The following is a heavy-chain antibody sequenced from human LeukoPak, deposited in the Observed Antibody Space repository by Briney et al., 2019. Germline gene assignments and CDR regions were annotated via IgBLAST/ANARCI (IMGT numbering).Heavy chain of an antibody. J-gene: IGHJ4*02. CDR2: ISSSRSAI. Sequence: GGSLRLSCAASGFTFSSYSMNWVRQAPGKGLEWVSYISSSRSAIYYADSVKGRFTISRDNAKNSLYLQMNSLRAEDTAVYYCAGASDGDYGRAAFDYWGQGSLVTVSS. CDR1: GFTFSSYS. V-gene: IGHV3-48*01. D-gene: IGHD4-17*01. CDR3: AGASDGDYGRAAFDY.